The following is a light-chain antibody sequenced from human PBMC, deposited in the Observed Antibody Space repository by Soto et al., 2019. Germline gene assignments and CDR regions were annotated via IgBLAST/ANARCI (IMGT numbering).Light chain of an antibody. CDR2: KAS. Sequence: DIQMTQSPSTLSASVGDRVTITCRASQSISSWLAWYQQKPGKAPKLLIYKASSLESGVPSRFSGSGSGTEFTLTISSLQPDDFATYYCQQYNSYSLVRTFGQGTKVEIK. J-gene: IGKJ1*01. CDR3: QQYNSYSLVRT. V-gene: IGKV1-5*03. CDR1: QSISSW.